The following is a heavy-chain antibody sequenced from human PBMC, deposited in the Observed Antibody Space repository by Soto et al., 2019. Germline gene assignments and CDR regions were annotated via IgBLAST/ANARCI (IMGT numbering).Heavy chain of an antibody. J-gene: IGHJ5*02. Sequence: GESLKTSCRTSGSRFTSYWIAWVRQMPDKGLEWMCIIFPSDSDTRDNPSFQGQVTTSADRSTSTVFLQWASLKASDTAVYFCARKDKSGYFNWFDPWGQGTLVTVSS. CDR2: IFPSDSDT. V-gene: IGHV5-51*01. CDR3: ARKDKSGYFNWFDP. D-gene: IGHD3-22*01. CDR1: GSRFTSYW.